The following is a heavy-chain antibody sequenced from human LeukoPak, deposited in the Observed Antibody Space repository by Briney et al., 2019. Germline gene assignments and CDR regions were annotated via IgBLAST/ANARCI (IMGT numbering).Heavy chain of an antibody. CDR3: AKDHFNRPAFDM. J-gene: IGHJ3*02. V-gene: IGHV3-23*01. CDR1: GFTFSTYG. D-gene: IGHD3-3*02. CDR2: ISGSGGST. Sequence: GGSLRLSCAASGFTFSTYGMSWVRQAPGKGLEWVSVISGSGGSTDYADSVKGRFTISRDNSKNTLYLQMNSLRAEDTAIYYCAKDHFNRPAFDMWGQGTMVTVSS.